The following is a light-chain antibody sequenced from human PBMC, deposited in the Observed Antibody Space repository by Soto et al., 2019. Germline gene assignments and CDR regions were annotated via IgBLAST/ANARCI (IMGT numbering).Light chain of an antibody. CDR3: QQYNNWPTWT. CDR1: QSVNSN. CDR2: GAS. V-gene: IGKV3-15*01. J-gene: IGKJ1*01. Sequence: EIVMTQSPATLSVSPGERATLSCRASQSVNSNLAWYQQKPGQAPRLLIYGASTRATGIPARFSGSGSGTEFTLTISSLPSEDFAVYYCQQYNNWPTWTFGQGTKVEIK.